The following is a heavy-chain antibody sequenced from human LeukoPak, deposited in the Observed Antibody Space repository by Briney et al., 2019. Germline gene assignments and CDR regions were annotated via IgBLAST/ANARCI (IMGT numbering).Heavy chain of an antibody. CDR3: ARDLAWGGY. V-gene: IGHV3-21*01. J-gene: IGHJ4*02. CDR2: ITSSSSSM. Sequence: GGSLRLSCAASGFTFSSYTMSWVRQAPGKGLEWISSITSSSSSMYSADSVKGRLTISRDNAKNSLYLQMNSLRAEDTAVYYCARDLAWGGYWGQGTLVTVSS. D-gene: IGHD7-27*01. CDR1: GFTFSSYT.